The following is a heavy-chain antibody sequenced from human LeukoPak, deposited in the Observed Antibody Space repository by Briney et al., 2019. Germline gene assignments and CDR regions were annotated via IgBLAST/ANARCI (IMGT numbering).Heavy chain of an antibody. D-gene: IGHD5-24*01. V-gene: IGHV3-74*01. CDR2: INSAGSIT. Sequence: GGSLILSCAASGFTFGSYWMHWVRQPPGKGLMWVSRINSAGSITNYADSVRGRFTVSRDNAKNTLYLQLNSLTIEDTAVYYCLRGADGYGVFDYWGQGSLVTVSA. CDR3: LRGADGYGVFDY. J-gene: IGHJ4*02. CDR1: GFTFGSYW.